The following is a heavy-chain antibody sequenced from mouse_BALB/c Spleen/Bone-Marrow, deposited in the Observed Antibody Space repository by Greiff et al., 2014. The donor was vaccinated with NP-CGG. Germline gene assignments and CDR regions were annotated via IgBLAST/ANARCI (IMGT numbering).Heavy chain of an antibody. CDR2: IDPETDNT. D-gene: IGHD1-1*01. V-gene: IGHV1-15*01. J-gene: IGHJ3*02. Sequence: VQLQQSGAELVRPGASVTLSCKASGYTFTDYEMHWVKQTPVHGLEWIGSIDPETDNTAFNQKFKAKATLTADRSSNTASMDLRSLTSEDSAVYYCTRYGSRGYWGQGTLVTVS. CDR3: TRYGSRGY. CDR1: GYTFTDYE.